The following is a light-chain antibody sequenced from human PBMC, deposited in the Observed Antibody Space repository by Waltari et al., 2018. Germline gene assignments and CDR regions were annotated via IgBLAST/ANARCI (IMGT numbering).Light chain of an antibody. CDR2: DAS. V-gene: IGKV1-17*01. Sequence: DIQMTQSPSSLSASVGDRVTITCRASQDISNHLNWYQQRPGKAPKRLIYDASSLQSGVPSRFSGSGSGTVFTLTISSLQPEDFATYYGLQYNSAPYSFGQGTEVEIK. CDR1: QDISNH. CDR3: LQYNSAPYS. J-gene: IGKJ2*03.